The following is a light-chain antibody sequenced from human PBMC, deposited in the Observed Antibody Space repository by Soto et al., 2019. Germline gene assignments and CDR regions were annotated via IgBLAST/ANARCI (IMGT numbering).Light chain of an antibody. CDR3: QSYDSSLSGPFYV. V-gene: IGLV1-40*01. CDR1: SSNIGAGYD. Sequence: QSVLTQPPSVSEAPGQRVTISCTGSSSNIGAGYDVHWYQQLPGTAPKLLIYGNSNRPSGVPDRFSGSKSGTSASLAITGLQAEDEADYYCQSYDSSLSGPFYVFGTGTKVTVL. J-gene: IGLJ1*01. CDR2: GNS.